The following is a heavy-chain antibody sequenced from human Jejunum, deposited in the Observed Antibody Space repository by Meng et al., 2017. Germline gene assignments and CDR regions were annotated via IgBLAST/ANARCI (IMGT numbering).Heavy chain of an antibody. CDR1: GYTFIDYN. V-gene: IGHV1-2*02. D-gene: IGHD6-6*01. Sequence: ASVKVSCNASGYTFIDYNIQWVRQAPGQGLEWVACINPNSGSPNYAQKFQGRATVTRDTSINIAYLQLVSLTSDDTALYYCARYMIGDNLVHIDFWGHGTQVTVSS. CDR3: ARYMIGDNLVHIDF. CDR2: INPNSGSP. J-gene: IGHJ4*01.